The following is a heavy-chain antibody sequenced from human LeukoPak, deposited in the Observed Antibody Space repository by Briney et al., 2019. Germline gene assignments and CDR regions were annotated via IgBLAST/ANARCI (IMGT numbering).Heavy chain of an antibody. J-gene: IGHJ4*02. CDR2: IKQDGSQK. CDR3: ARIGYSSSCTDY. Sequence: GGSLRLSCAASGFTFSNYWMTWVRQAPGKGLEWVADIKQDGSQKYYVDSVKGRFTISRDNAKNSVYLQMNSLRAGDTAVYYCARIGYSSSCTDYWGQGTLVTVSS. CDR1: GFTFSNYW. D-gene: IGHD2-2*01. V-gene: IGHV3-7*01.